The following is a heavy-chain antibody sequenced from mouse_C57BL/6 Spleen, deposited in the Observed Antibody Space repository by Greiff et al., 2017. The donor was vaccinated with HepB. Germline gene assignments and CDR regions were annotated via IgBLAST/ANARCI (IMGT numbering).Heavy chain of an antibody. CDR2: IYPGDGDT. V-gene: IGHV1-82*01. CDR3: ARSYDRFDY. CDR1: GYAFSSSW. Sequence: VQRVESGPELVKPGASVKISCKASGYAFSSSWMNWVKQRPGKGLEWIGRIYPGDGDTNYNGKFKGKATLTADKSSSTAYMQLSSLTSEDSAVYFCARSYDRFDYWGQGTTLTVSS. J-gene: IGHJ2*01. D-gene: IGHD2-12*01.